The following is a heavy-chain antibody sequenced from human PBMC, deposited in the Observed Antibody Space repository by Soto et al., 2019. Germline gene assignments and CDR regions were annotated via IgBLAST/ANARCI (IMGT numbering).Heavy chain of an antibody. Sequence: SVKVSCTASGGTFSSYAISWVRQAPGQGLEWMGGIIPIFGTANYAQKFQGRVTITADESTSTAYMELSSLRSEDTAVYYCARDHRRGSGWSNWFDPWGQGTLVTVSS. CDR1: GGTFSSYA. V-gene: IGHV1-69*13. CDR3: ARDHRRGSGWSNWFDP. D-gene: IGHD6-19*01. CDR2: IIPIFGTA. J-gene: IGHJ5*02.